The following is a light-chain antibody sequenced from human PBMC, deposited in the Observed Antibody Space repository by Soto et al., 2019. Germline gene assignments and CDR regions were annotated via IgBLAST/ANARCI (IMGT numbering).Light chain of an antibody. CDR2: YDD. CDR1: SSNIGSSA. V-gene: IGLV1-36*01. CDR3: AVWDDSLNGVV. Sequence: QPVLTQPPSVSEAPRQRVTIPCSGSSSNIGSSAVSWYQQLPGKAPKLLIYYDDLLPSGVSDRFSGSKSGTSASLAIRGLQSEDEADYYCAVWDDSLNGVVFGGGTKLTVL. J-gene: IGLJ2*01.